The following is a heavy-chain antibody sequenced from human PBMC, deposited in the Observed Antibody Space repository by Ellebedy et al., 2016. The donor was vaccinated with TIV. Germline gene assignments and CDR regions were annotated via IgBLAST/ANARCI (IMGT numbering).Heavy chain of an antibody. V-gene: IGHV1-46*01. Sequence: ASVKVSXKASGYSFTKYYVNWVRQAPGQGLEWMGIINPSGGGTIYAQKFQGRLTMTRDTSTSTLYMELSSLTSEDTAVYYCARLGYCGDDCYANWFDPWGQGTLVTVSS. CDR1: GYSFTKYY. CDR2: INPSGGGT. CDR3: ARLGYCGDDCYANWFDP. D-gene: IGHD2-21*02. J-gene: IGHJ5*02.